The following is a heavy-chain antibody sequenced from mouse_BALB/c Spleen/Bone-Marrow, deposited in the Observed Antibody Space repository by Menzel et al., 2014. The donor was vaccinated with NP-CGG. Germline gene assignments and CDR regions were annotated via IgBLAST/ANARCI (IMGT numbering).Heavy chain of an antibody. J-gene: IGHJ4*01. D-gene: IGHD1-1*01. V-gene: IGHV1-77*01. CDR3: AKGGYGSSYVRYYAMDY. CDR2: IYPGSGNT. CDR1: GYTFTDYY. Sequence: VKLVESGAELARPGASVKLSCKASGYTFTDYYINWVKQRTGQGLEWIGEIYPGSGNTYYNEKFKGKATLTADKSSSTAYMQLGSLTSEDSAVYFCAKGGYGSSYVRYYAMDYWGQGTSVTVSS.